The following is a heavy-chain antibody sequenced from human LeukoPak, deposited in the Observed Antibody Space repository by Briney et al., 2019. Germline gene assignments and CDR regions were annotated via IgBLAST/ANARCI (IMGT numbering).Heavy chain of an antibody. Sequence: GTSLRLSCAAPGLISNTYGITGVGQAPAKGLEGVAVVWKVGGGEEYGDSVKGRFTISRDFSKRTVYLQMNSIRDEDTAVYYCARDYWNQSRLVTTILYYFDLWGQGTLVTVSS. J-gene: IGHJ4*02. D-gene: IGHD2-21*02. CDR2: VWKVGGGE. CDR3: ARDYWNQSRLVTTILYYFDL. V-gene: IGHV3-33*01. CDR1: GLISNTYG.